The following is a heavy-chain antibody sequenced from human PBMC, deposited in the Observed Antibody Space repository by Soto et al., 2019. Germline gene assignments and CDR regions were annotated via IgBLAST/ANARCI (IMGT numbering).Heavy chain of an antibody. V-gene: IGHV4-4*02. CDR1: GGSISDNW. CDR2: IYHRGTT. CDR3: ARHVAVACTRGFDY. D-gene: IGHD6-19*01. Sequence: QVQLQESGPGLVKPSGTLSLTCAVSGGSISDNWWSWVRQPPGKGLEWIGEIYHRGTTNYNPSLKRRVTISLDKSASQISLTLNSVTAPATAAYYCARHVAVACTRGFDYWGQGTLVTVSS. J-gene: IGHJ4*02.